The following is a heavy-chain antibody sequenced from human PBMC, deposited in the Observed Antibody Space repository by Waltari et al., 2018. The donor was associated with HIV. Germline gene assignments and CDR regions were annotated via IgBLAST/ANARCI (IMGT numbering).Heavy chain of an antibody. J-gene: IGHJ3*02. V-gene: IGHV4-34*01. CDR1: GGSFSGYY. CDR3: ARLRVGATFEDALDI. CDR2: VNHIGTA. D-gene: IGHD1-26*01. Sequence: QVQLRQWGAGLLKPSETLSRTCAVHGGSFSGYYWSWLRQPPGKGLEWVGEVNHIGTANYNPSLKSRVTFSVDPSKNQFSLRLTSVTAADTAVYYCARLRVGATFEDALDIWAQGAMVTVSS.